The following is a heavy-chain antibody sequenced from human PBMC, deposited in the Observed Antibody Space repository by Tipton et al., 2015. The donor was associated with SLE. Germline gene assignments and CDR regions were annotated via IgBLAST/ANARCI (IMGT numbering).Heavy chain of an antibody. Sequence: LRLSCAVYGGSFSGYYWSWIRQPPGKGLEWIGEINHSGSTNYNPSLKSRVTISVDTSKNQFSLKLSSVTAADTAVYYRARELRAGYFDSWGQGTLVTVSS. D-gene: IGHD3-10*01. CDR1: GGSFSGYY. J-gene: IGHJ4*02. CDR2: INHSGST. CDR3: ARELRAGYFDS. V-gene: IGHV4-34*01.